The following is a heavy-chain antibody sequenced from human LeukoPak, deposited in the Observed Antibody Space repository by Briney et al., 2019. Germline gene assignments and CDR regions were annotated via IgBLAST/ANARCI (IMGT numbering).Heavy chain of an antibody. CDR1: GFTFSSYE. Sequence: PGGPLRLSCAASGFTFSSYEMNWVRQAPGKGLEWVSYISSSGSTIYYADSVKGRFTISRDNAKNSLYLQMNSLTAEDTAVYYCARDFSGGSCYIGYCYYYGMDVWGQGTTVTVSS. D-gene: IGHD2-15*01. CDR2: ISSSGSTI. J-gene: IGHJ6*02. V-gene: IGHV3-48*03. CDR3: ARDFSGGSCYIGYCYYYGMDV.